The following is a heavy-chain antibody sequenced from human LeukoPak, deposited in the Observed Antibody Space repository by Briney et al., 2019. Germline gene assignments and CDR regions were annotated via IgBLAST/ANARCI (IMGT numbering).Heavy chain of an antibody. V-gene: IGHV5-51*01. Sequence: GESLKISCKSSGYDFSTKWIGWVRQMPGKGLEWMGIIYPTDSITKYSPSFQGHVTISADTSINTAYLQWSSLKASDTAIYYCARLAPDYADYWLDPWGQGTLVTVSS. CDR3: ARLAPDYADYWLDP. CDR1: GYDFSTKW. D-gene: IGHD4-17*01. J-gene: IGHJ5*02. CDR2: IYPTDSIT.